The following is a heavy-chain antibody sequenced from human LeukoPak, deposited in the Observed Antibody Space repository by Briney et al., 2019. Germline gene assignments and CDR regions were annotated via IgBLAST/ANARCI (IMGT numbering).Heavy chain of an antibody. CDR3: ARATVQYCSSTSCSTHRYFDY. CDR1: GYSFTCYW. V-gene: IGHV5-51*01. Sequence: GESLKISCKGSGYSFTCYWIGWVRQMPGKGLEWMGIIYPGDSDTRYSPSFQGQVTISAAKSISTAYLQWSSLKASDTAMYYCARATVQYCSSTSCSTHRYFDYWGQGTLVTVSS. CDR2: IYPGDSDT. J-gene: IGHJ4*02. D-gene: IGHD2-2*02.